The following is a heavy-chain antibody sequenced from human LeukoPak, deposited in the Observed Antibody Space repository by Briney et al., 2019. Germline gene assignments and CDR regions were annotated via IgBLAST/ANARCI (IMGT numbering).Heavy chain of an antibody. CDR3: AKDMVRGTWYGMDV. Sequence: GGSLRLSCAASGFTFGDYAMHWVRQAPGKGLEWVSGISWNSGTIGYADSVKGRFTISRDNAKNSLYLQMNSLRAEDTALYYCAKDMVRGTWYGMDVWGQGTTVTVPS. CDR2: ISWNSGTI. V-gene: IGHV3-9*01. J-gene: IGHJ6*02. CDR1: GFTFGDYA. D-gene: IGHD3-10*01.